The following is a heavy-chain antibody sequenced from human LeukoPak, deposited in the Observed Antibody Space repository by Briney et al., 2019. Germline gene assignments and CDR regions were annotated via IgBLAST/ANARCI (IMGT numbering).Heavy chain of an antibody. CDR3: ARAANYYDSSGSPLSDY. D-gene: IGHD3-22*01. V-gene: IGHV3-30-3*01. J-gene: IGHJ4*02. CDR1: GFTFSSYA. Sequence: PGGSLRLSCAASGFTFSSYAMHWVRQAPGKGLEWVAVISYDGSNKYYADSVKGRFTISRDNSKNTLYLQVNSLRAEDTAVYYCARAANYYDSSGSPLSDYWGQGTLVTVSS. CDR2: ISYDGSNK.